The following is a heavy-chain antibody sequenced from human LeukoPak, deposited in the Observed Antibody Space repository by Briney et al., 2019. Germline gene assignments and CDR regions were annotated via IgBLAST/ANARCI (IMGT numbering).Heavy chain of an antibody. CDR1: GYTFTSYG. J-gene: IGHJ5*02. Sequence: ASVKVSCKASGYTFTSYGISWVRQAPGQGLEWMGWISAYNGNTNYAQKLQGRVTMTTDTSTSTAYMELRSLRSDDTAVYYCARDGIVVVTAIQGANWFDPWGQGTLVTVSS. CDR2: ISAYNGNT. V-gene: IGHV1-18*01. CDR3: ARDGIVVVTAIQGANWFDP. D-gene: IGHD2-21*02.